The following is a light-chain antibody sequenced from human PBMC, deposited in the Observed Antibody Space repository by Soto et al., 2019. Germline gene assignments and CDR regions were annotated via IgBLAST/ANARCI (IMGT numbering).Light chain of an antibody. CDR2: DAS. V-gene: IGKV3-11*01. CDR3: QQRSNWPPWT. Sequence: EIVLTQSRVTMSLSPLERATLSCRSTRSVNNFVAWYQQKPGQAPRLLIYDASNRATGIPARFSGSGSGTDFTLTISSLEPEDFAVYYCQQRSNWPPWTFGQGTKVDIK. CDR1: RSVNNF. J-gene: IGKJ1*01.